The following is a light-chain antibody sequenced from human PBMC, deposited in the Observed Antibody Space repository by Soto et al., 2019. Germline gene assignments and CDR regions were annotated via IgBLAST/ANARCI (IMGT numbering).Light chain of an antibody. Sequence: QSVLTQPASVSGSPGQSITFPCTGTSSDIGKSKYVSWFQQLPGEAPRLIIYEVNSRPSGISDRFSGSKSGNSASLTISGLQPEDEADYYCSSYTTSSTRVFGTGTKVTVL. J-gene: IGLJ1*01. CDR3: SSYTTSSTRV. CDR1: SSDIGKSKY. CDR2: EVN. V-gene: IGLV2-14*01.